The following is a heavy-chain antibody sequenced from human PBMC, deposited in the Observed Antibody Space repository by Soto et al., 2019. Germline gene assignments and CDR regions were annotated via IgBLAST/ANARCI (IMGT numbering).Heavy chain of an antibody. J-gene: IGHJ5*02. V-gene: IGHV4-59*08. CDR2: ISHSGST. CDR3: ARRGDWFDP. Sequence: SWTLSLTCAVSGGSISSKYWSWIRQPPGKGLEWIGYISHSGSTNYNPSLRSRVTISIDTSNSQFSLKLSSVTAADTAVYYCARRGDWFDPWGQGTLVTVSS. CDR1: GGSISSKY.